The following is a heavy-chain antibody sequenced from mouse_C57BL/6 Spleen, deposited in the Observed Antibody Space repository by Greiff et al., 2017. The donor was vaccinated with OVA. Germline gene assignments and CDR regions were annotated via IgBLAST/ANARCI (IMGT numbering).Heavy chain of an antibody. D-gene: IGHD1-1*01. CDR1: GFNIKDYY. CDR2: IDPEDGDT. J-gene: IGHJ1*03. CDR3: TTDTTVVARYFDV. V-gene: IGHV14-1*01. Sequence: EVQRVESGAELVRPGASVKLSCTASGFNIKDYYMHWVKQRPEQGLEWIGRIDPEDGDTEYAPKFQGKATMTADTSSNTAYLQLSSLTSEDTAVYYCTTDTTVVARYFDVWGTGTTVTVSS.